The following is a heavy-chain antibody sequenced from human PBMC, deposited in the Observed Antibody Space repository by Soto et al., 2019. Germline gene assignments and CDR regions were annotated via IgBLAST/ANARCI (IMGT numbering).Heavy chain of an antibody. CDR1: GLNFSNAW. Sequence: PGGSMRLSCAASGLNFSNAWMNWVRKAPGKGLEWVGRIKSKTDGGTTDYAAPVKGRFTISRDDSKNTLYLQMNSLETEDTAVYYCTTTYYDILTGPLNYFDYWGQGTLVTVSS. CDR2: IKSKTDGGTT. CDR3: TTTYYDILTGPLNYFDY. J-gene: IGHJ4*02. D-gene: IGHD3-9*01. V-gene: IGHV3-15*07.